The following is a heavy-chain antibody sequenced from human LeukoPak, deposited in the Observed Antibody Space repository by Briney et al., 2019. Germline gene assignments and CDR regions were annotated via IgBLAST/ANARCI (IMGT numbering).Heavy chain of an antibody. CDR1: GGSISSGSYY. D-gene: IGHD6-25*01. J-gene: IGHJ6*03. CDR2: IYTSGST. Sequence: SQTLSLTCTVSGGSISSGSYYWSWIRQPAGKGLEWIGRIYTSGSTNYNPSLKSRVTISVDTSKNQFSLKLSSMTAADTAVYYCARAGRTLAALSLYYMDVWGKGTTVTVSS. CDR3: ARAGRTLAALSLYYMDV. V-gene: IGHV4-61*02.